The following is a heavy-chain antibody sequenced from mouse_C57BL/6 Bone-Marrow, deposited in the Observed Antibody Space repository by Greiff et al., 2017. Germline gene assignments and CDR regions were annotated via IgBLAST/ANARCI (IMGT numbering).Heavy chain of an antibody. D-gene: IGHD2-2*01. CDR3: SRGRGDDGGYYFDY. V-gene: IGHV5-4*01. CDR2: ISDGGSYT. CDR1: GFTFSSYA. J-gene: IGHJ2*01. Sequence: EVQVVESGGGLVKPGGSLKLSCAASGFTFSSYAMSWVRQTPEKRLEWVATISDGGSYTYYPDNVKGRFTISRDNAKNNLYLPMSHLKSEDTAMYYCSRGRGDDGGYYFDYWGQGTTLTVSS.